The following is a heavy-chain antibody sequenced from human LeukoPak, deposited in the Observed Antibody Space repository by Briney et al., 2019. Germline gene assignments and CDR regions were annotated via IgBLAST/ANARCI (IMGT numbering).Heavy chain of an antibody. CDR1: GFTFRSYA. CDR2: ISFDGSNK. D-gene: IGHD6-13*01. J-gene: IGHJ3*01. V-gene: IGHV3-30-3*01. Sequence: PGGSLRLSCAASGFTFRSYAMHCVRQAPGKGLEWVAVISFDGSNKYYPDSVKGRFTISRDNSKNTLYLQMNSLRTEDTAIFYCARDPSGIAATSHAFDFWGQGTMVTVSS. CDR3: ARDPSGIAATSHAFDF.